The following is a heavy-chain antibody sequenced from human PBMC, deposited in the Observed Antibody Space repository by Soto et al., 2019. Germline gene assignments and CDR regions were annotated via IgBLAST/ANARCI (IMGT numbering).Heavy chain of an antibody. CDR1: GYSFTSYW. CDR3: ASQVHKEYYYYGMDV. CDR2: IYPGDSDT. J-gene: IGHJ6*02. V-gene: IGHV5-51*01. Sequence: GESLKISCKGSGYSFTSYWIGWVRQMPGKGLEWMGIIYPGDSDTRYSPSFQGQVTISADKSISTAYLQWSSLKASDTAMYYCASQVHKEYYYYGMDVWGQGTTVTV.